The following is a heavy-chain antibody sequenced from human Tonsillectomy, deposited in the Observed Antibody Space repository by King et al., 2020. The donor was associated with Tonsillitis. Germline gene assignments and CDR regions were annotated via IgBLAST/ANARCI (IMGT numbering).Heavy chain of an antibody. D-gene: IGHD6-19*01. V-gene: IGHV4-34*01. J-gene: IGHJ4*02. Sequence: VQLQQWGAGLLKPSETLSLTCAVYGGSFSGYYWSWIRQPPGKGLEWIGEINHSGSTNYNPSLKSRVTISVDTSKNQFSLTLSSVTAADTAVYYCARWGSGWYYFDYWGQGTLVTVSS. CDR1: GGSFSGYY. CDR2: INHSGST. CDR3: ARWGSGWYYFDY.